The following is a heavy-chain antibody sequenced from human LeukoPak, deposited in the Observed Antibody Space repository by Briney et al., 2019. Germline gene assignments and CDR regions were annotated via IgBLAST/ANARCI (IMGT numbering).Heavy chain of an antibody. V-gene: IGHV4-38-2*02. Sequence: SETLSLTCTVSGYSISSGYFWGWIRQPPGKGLEWIGTIYHSGSTYYNASLESRVTISVDTSKNQFSLKLSSVTAADTAVYYCARAYSSSWYFNRFDPWGQGTLVTVSS. CDR2: IYHSGST. CDR3: ARAYSSSWYFNRFDP. D-gene: IGHD6-13*01. J-gene: IGHJ5*02. CDR1: GYSISSGYF.